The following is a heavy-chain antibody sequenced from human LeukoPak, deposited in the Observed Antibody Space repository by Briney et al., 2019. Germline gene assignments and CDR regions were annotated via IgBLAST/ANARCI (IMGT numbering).Heavy chain of an antibody. CDR1: GGSISSGSYY. V-gene: IGHV4-61*02. CDR3: ARWFGELGFDY. D-gene: IGHD3-10*01. CDR2: IYTSGST. J-gene: IGHJ4*02. Sequence: PSETLSLTCTVSGGSISSGSYYWSWIRQPAGKGLEWIGRIYTSGSTNYNPSLKSRVTISVDTSKNQFSLKLSSVTAADTAVYYCARWFGELGFDYWGQGTLVTVSS.